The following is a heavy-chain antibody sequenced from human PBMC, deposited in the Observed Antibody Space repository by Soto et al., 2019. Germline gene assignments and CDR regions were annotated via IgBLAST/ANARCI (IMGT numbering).Heavy chain of an antibody. Sequence: GGSLRLSCAASGFTFSDYYMSWIRQAPGKGLEWVSYISSSGSTIYYADSVKCRFTISRDNAKNSLYLQMNSLRAEDTAVYYCARFFGVVIIREFDYWGQGTLGTVSS. J-gene: IGHJ4*02. CDR2: ISSSGSTI. CDR3: ARFFGVVIIREFDY. D-gene: IGHD3-3*01. CDR1: GFTFSDYY. V-gene: IGHV3-11*01.